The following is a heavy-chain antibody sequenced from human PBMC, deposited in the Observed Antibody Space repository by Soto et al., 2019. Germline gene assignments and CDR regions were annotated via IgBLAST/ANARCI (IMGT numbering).Heavy chain of an antibody. CDR3: ARGYGSGSYYHDNYFDY. Sequence: TSETLSLTCAVYGGSFSGYYWRWIRQPPGKGLEWIGEINRSGSTNYNPSLKSRVTISVDTSKNQFSLKLSSVTAADTAVHYCARGYGSGSYYHDNYFDYWGQGTLVTVSS. J-gene: IGHJ4*02. D-gene: IGHD3-10*01. V-gene: IGHV4-34*01. CDR2: INRSGST. CDR1: GGSFSGYY.